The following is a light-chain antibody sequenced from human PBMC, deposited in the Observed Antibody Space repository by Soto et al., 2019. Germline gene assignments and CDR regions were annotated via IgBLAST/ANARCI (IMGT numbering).Light chain of an antibody. Sequence: EVVMHQSPLSLPVTLGQPASISCRSSQSLLYSDGKTYLSWFQQKPGKPPRRLIYNVSIRDSGVPARFSGSGSGTDFTLNITRLEAEDVGVYYCMQGTSAPPRTFGQGTKVEIK. CDR1: QSLLYSDGKTY. CDR2: NVS. V-gene: IGKV2-30*01. J-gene: IGKJ1*01. CDR3: MQGTSAPPRT.